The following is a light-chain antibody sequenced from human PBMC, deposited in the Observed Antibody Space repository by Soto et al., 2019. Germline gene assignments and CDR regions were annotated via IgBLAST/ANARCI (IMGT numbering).Light chain of an antibody. CDR3: HQRQSWPRT. CDR2: WAS. J-gene: IGKJ1*01. CDR1: QSVLYSSNNKNY. V-gene: IGKV4-1*01. Sequence: DIVMTQSPDSLAVSLGERATINCKSSQSVLYSSNNKNYLAWYQQKPAQPPKLLIYWASTRESGVPDRFSGSGSGTDFTLTISSLQAEDVAVYYCHQRQSWPRTFGQGTKVDIK.